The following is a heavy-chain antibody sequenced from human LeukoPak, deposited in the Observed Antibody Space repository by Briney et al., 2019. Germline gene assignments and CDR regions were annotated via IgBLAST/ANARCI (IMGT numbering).Heavy chain of an antibody. V-gene: IGHV5-51*01. J-gene: IGHJ4*02. CDR3: ARHPSSTRGWPLDY. CDR1: GFRSTNSW. Sequence: GESLQISCKGSGFRSTNSWIAWVRQVPGKGLEWMGIIYLGDSDTRYSPSFRGQVTISADKSITTAYLQWSSLRASDTAIYYCARHPSSTRGWPLDYWGQGTLVTVSS. CDR2: IYLGDSDT. D-gene: IGHD6-19*01.